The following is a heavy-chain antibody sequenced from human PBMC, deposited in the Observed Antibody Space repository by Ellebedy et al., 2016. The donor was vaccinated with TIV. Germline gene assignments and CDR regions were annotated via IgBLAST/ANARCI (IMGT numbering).Heavy chain of an antibody. CDR3: AKQSVVGPSSCFDS. J-gene: IGHJ4*02. Sequence: PGGSLRLSCPASGFTFGDYAVSWFRQAPGKGLDWVSMVSFRGGSTYYADSVKGRFTVSRDNSKNTLYLQMNSLRGEDTAVYDCAKQSVVGPSSCFDSWGQGILVTVSS. CDR2: VSFRGGST. V-gene: IGHV3-23*01. CDR1: GFTFGDYA. D-gene: IGHD2-21*01.